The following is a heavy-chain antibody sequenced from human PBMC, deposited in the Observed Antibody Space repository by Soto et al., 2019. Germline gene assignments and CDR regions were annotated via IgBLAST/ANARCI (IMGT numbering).Heavy chain of an antibody. CDR3: ARGRRDYYGSGSYYGWFDP. CDR2: INHSGST. V-gene: IGHV4-34*01. J-gene: IGHJ5*02. CDR1: GGSFSGYY. Sequence: KPSETLSLTCAVYGGSFSGYYWSWIRQPPGKGLEWIGEINHSGSTNYNPSLKSRVTISVDTSKNQFSLKLSSVTAADTAVYYCARGRRDYYGSGSYYGWFDPWGQGTLVTVSS. D-gene: IGHD3-10*01.